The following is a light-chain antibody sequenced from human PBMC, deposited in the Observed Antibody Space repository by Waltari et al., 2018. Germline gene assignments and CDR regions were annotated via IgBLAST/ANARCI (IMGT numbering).Light chain of an antibody. V-gene: IGLV2-23*02. CDR1: SSDIGRYDI. CDR2: DVS. Sequence: QSALTQPASVSGSPGQSVTISCTGASSDIGRYDIFSWYQQHPGNAPKLLSSDVSTRPSGVPDRCSGSKAGDTASLSISWLQFEDEADYYCCSYAGNYIWVFGGGTRLTVL. CDR3: CSYAGNYIWV. J-gene: IGLJ3*02.